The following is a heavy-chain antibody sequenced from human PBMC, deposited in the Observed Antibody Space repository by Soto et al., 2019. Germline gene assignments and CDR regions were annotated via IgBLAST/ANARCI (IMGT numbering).Heavy chain of an antibody. D-gene: IGHD3-22*01. V-gene: IGHV1-3*01. Sequence: ASVKVSCKASGYTFTSYGINWVRQAPGRGLEWMEWINPGNGNTEYSQQFQGRVIIDRDTSASTAYMELSSLRSEDTAVYYCARGGYFDSSNYLAYWGLGTLVTVSS. CDR3: ARGGYFDSSNYLAY. CDR1: GYTFTSYG. J-gene: IGHJ4*02. CDR2: INPGNGNT.